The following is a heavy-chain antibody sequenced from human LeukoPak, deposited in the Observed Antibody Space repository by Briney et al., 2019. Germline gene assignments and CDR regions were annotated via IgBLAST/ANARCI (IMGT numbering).Heavy chain of an antibody. CDR3: ANHLACGSTTCPSFDH. CDR2: ISGSSSII. V-gene: IGHV3-11*04. J-gene: IGHJ4*02. D-gene: IGHD2-2*01. Sequence: PGGSLRLSCAASGFTFSDYQMSWIRQAPGKGLEGISFISGSSSIIYYADSVKGRFTISRDNAKNSLYLQMNNLRIDDTAVYYCANHLACGSTTCPSFDHWGQGTLVTVSS. CDR1: GFTFSDYQ.